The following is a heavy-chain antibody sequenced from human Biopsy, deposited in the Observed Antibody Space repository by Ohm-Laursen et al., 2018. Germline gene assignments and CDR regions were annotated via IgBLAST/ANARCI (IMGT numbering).Heavy chain of an antibody. CDR1: GFTFSNYY. J-gene: IGHJ4*02. V-gene: IGHV3-74*01. CDR3: ARGGFFAYSTFDY. CDR2: IKRDGTTT. D-gene: IGHD4-11*01. Sequence: SLRLSCAASGFTFSNYYMHWVRQAPGKGLRWVSRIKRDGTTTDYAESVKGRFTISRDNAKNTLYLQMNSLRAEDTAVYYCARGGFFAYSTFDYWGQGALVTVSS.